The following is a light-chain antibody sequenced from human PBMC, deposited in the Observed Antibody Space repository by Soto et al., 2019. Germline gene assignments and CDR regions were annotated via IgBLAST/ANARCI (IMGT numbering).Light chain of an antibody. V-gene: IGLV2-14*03. Sequence: QCALTQPASMSGSPGQSITISCTGTGSDVRGNKYVSWYQHYPGKAPKLMISDVSNRPSGVSDRFSGSKSGDTASLTISGLQAVDEADYYCSAFTGTTYVFGTGTKVTV. CDR3: SAFTGTTYV. CDR2: DVS. CDR1: GSDVRGNKY. J-gene: IGLJ1*01.